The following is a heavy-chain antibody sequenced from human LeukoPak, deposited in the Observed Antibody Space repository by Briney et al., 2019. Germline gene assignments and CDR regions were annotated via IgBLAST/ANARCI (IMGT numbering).Heavy chain of an antibody. J-gene: IGHJ6*02. D-gene: IGHD3/OR15-3a*01. Sequence: GGSLTLSCAASGFTFSTYGMTCVRQAPGKGLEWVSVVSRDGETKLHADFVKGQFTISRDNSKRTLYLQMDSLGAEDTALYYCARGPFAAVNGTDSSNSMDVWGQGTTVTVSS. CDR2: VSRDGETK. V-gene: IGHV3-23*01. CDR3: ARGPFAAVNGTDSSNSMDV. CDR1: GFTFSTYG.